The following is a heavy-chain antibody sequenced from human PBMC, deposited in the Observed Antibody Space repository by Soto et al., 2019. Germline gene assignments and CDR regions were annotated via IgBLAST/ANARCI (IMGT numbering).Heavy chain of an antibody. CDR3: ARVSRGDLGHYYDILTGHRSQAYHFFGMDV. CDR1: GYTFTSYD. CDR2: MNPNSGNT. J-gene: IGHJ6*02. V-gene: IGHV1-8*01. D-gene: IGHD3-9*01. Sequence: AASVKVSCKASGYTFTSYDINWVRQATGQGLEWMGCMNPNSGNTGYAQKFQGRVTMTRNTSISTAYMELSSLRSEDTAVYYCARVSRGDLGHYYDILTGHRSQAYHFFGMDVWGQGPSVTVSS.